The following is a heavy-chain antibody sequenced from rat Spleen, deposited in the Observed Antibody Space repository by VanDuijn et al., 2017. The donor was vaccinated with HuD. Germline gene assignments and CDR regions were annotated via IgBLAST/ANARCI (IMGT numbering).Heavy chain of an antibody. D-gene: IGHD5-1*01. CDR1: GFSLGNYA. CDR2: IWGNGNT. CDR3: ARDKGLGALDY. V-gene: IGHV2-13*01. J-gene: IGHJ2*01. Sequence: QVQLKESGPGLVQPSQTLSLTCTVSGFSLGNYAVVWVRQPPGKGLEWMGVIWGNGNTNYNSSLKSRLSITRDTSKSQVYVEMNSRQTEDTATYYCARDKGLGALDYWGQGVMVTVSS.